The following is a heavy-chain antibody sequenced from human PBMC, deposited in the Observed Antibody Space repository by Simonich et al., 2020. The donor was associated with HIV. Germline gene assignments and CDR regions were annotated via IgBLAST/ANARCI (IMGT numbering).Heavy chain of an antibody. D-gene: IGHD6-13*01. J-gene: IGHJ2*01. Sequence: QVQLQESGPGLVKPSETLSLTCAVSGYFISSGYYWGWIRQPPGKGLEWIGSIFHSGGTDYNPSLKSRVTISVDTSKNQFSLKLSSVTAADTAVYYCARPDSSSYWYFDLWGRGTLVTVSS. CDR1: GYFISSGYY. CDR3: ARPDSSSYWYFDL. V-gene: IGHV4-38-2*01. CDR2: IFHSGGT.